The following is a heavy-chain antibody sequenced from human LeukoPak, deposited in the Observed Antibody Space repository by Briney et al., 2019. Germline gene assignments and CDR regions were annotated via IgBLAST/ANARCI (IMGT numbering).Heavy chain of an antibody. V-gene: IGHV3-9*01. J-gene: IGHJ3*02. CDR3: AKDTGEAAVDAFDI. Sequence: GGSLRLSCAASGFTFDDYAMHWVRQAPGKGLEWVSGISWNSGSIGYADSVKGRFTISRDNAKNSLYLQMNSLRAEDTALYYWAKDTGEAAVDAFDIWGQGTMVTVSS. D-gene: IGHD7-27*01. CDR2: ISWNSGSI. CDR1: GFTFDDYA.